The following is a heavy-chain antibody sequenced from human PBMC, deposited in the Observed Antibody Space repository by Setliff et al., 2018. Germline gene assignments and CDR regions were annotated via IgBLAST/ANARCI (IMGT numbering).Heavy chain of an antibody. J-gene: IGHJ4*02. D-gene: IGHD2-15*01. V-gene: IGHV3-21*01. CDR1: GFTFSSYS. CDR2: ISSSSSYV. CDR3: AKISCSGGSCYPDY. Sequence: GGSLRLSCAASGFTFSSYSMNWVRQAPGKGLEWVSSISSSSSYVYYADSVKGRFTISRDNAKNSLYLQMNSLRAEDTAVYYCAKISCSGGSCYPDYWGQGTLVTVSS.